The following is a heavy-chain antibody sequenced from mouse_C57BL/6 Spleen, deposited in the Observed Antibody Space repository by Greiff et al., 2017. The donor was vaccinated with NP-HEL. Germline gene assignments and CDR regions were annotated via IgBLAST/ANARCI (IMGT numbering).Heavy chain of an antibody. CDR2: IYPGSGNT. CDR1: GYSFTSYY. J-gene: IGHJ2*01. CDR3: ARSWLLLYYFDY. V-gene: IGHV1-66*01. Sequence: VQLQQSGPELVKPGPSGKISCKASGYSFTSYYIPWVKQRPGQGLGWIGWIYPGSGNTKYNEKFKGKATLTADKSSSTAYMQLSSLTSEDSAVYYCARSWLLLYYFDYWGQGTTLTVSS. D-gene: IGHD2-3*01.